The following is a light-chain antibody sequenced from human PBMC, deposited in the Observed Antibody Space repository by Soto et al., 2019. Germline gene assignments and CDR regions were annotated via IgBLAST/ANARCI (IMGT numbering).Light chain of an antibody. J-gene: IGKJ2*01. Sequence: DIVMTQSPLSLPVTPGEPAPISCRSSQSLLHSNGNNYFHWYLQKPGQSPQLLIYLGSNRASGVPDRFTGSGSGTEFTLKISRVEAEDVGVYYCMQALQTPPTFGQGTKLEIK. V-gene: IGKV2-28*01. CDR2: LGS. CDR3: MQALQTPPT. CDR1: QSLLHSNGNNY.